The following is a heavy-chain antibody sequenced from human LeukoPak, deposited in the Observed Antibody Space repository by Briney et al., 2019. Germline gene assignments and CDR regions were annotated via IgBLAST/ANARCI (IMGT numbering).Heavy chain of an antibody. CDR1: GGSISSYY. CDR3: ATITGEGWWYFDY. V-gene: IGHV4-59*08. Sequence: SETLSLTCTVSGGSISSYYWSWIRQPPGKGLEWIGYIYYSGSTNYNPSLKSRVTISVDTSKNQFSLKLSSVTAADTAVYYCATITGEGWWYFDYWGQGTLVTVSS. J-gene: IGHJ4*02. D-gene: IGHD1-14*01. CDR2: IYYSGST.